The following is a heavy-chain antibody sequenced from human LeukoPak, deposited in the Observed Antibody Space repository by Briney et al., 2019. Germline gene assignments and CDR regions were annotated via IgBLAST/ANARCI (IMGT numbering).Heavy chain of an antibody. D-gene: IGHD3-10*02. Sequence: GGSLRLSCAASGFTFNTYGMSWVRQAPGKGLEWVSGISGSGGATYYADSVKGRFTISRDNAKNSLYLQMNSLRAEDTAVYYCAELGITMIGGVWGKGTTVTISS. CDR1: GFTFNTYG. CDR3: AELGITMIGGV. CDR2: ISGSGGAT. V-gene: IGHV3-23*01. J-gene: IGHJ6*04.